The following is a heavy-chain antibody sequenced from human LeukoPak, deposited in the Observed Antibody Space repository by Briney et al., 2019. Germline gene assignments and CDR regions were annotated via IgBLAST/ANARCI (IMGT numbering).Heavy chain of an antibody. J-gene: IGHJ4*02. CDR2: ISSRGSSI. D-gene: IGHD3-16*01. CDR1: GFTFSDYY. Sequence: GGSLRLSCAASGFTFSDYYMSWIRQAPGRGLEWVSYISSRGSSIQYADSVTGRFTISRDNSKSTLYLQMNSLRAEDTAVYYCARGYVYFAYWGQGTLVTVSS. CDR3: ARGYVYFAY. V-gene: IGHV3-11*01.